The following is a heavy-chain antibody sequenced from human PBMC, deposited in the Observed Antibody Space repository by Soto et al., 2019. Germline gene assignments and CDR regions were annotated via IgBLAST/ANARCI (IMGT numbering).Heavy chain of an antibody. Sequence: ASVKVSCKASGYTFTSYGISWVRQAPGQGLEWMGWIIPYNGDTIYAQKFQGRVILTTDTATSTAYMELGSLRSDDTAVYYCVRDASSGYRGWWDPWGQGTLVTVSS. J-gene: IGHJ5*02. CDR1: GYTFTSYG. CDR3: VRDASSGYRGWWDP. V-gene: IGHV1-18*04. CDR2: IIPYNGDT. D-gene: IGHD5-18*01.